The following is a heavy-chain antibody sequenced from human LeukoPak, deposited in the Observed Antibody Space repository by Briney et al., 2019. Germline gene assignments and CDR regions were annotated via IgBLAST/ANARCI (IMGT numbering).Heavy chain of an antibody. Sequence: GGSLRLSCAASGFTFSSYGMHWVRQAPGKGLEWVAVISYDGSNKYYADSVKGRFTTSRDNSKNTLYLQMNSLRAEDTAVYYCAKAGGCSGGSCYFDYWGQGTLVTVSS. D-gene: IGHD2-15*01. V-gene: IGHV3-30*18. CDR1: GFTFSSYG. CDR2: ISYDGSNK. CDR3: AKAGGCSGGSCYFDY. J-gene: IGHJ4*02.